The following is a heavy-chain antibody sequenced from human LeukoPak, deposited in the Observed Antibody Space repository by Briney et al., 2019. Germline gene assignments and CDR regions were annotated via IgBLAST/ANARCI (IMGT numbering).Heavy chain of an antibody. CDR1: GGSISSYY. V-gene: IGHV4-59*01. D-gene: IGHD3-3*02. Sequence: ASETLSLTCTVSGGSISSYYWSWIRQPPGKGLEWIGYIYYSGSTNYNPSLKSRVTISVDTSKNQFSLKLSSVTAADTAVYYCARELGALGPWGQGTLVTVSS. CDR2: IYYSGST. J-gene: IGHJ5*02. CDR3: ARELGALGP.